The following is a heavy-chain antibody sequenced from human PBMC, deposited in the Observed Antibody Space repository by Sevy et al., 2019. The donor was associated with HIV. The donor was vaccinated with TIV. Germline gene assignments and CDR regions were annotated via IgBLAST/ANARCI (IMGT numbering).Heavy chain of an antibody. J-gene: IGHJ6*03. D-gene: IGHD6-13*01. CDR2: INSDGRST. V-gene: IGHV3-74*01. CDR3: ERVGIAAAGDYYYYMDV. CDR1: GFTFSSYW. Sequence: GGSLRLSCAASGFTFSSYWMHWVRQAPGKGLVWVSRINSDGRSTSYADSVKGRFTISRDNAKNTLYLQMNSLRAEDTAVYYCERVGIAAAGDYYYYMDVWGKGTTVTVSS.